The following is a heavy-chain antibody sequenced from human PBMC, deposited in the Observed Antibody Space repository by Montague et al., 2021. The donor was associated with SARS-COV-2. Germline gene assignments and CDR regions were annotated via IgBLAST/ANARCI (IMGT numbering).Heavy chain of an antibody. J-gene: IGHJ3*02. CDR2: IYYSGST. CDR1: GGSISSSSYY. CDR3: ARFPASYYYDSKAAPATPHAFAI. Sequence: SETLSLTCTVSGGSISSSSYYWGRIRQPPGKGLEWIGCIYYSGSTYYNPSLKSRVTTSVDTSKNQFSLKLSSVTAADTAVYYCARFPASYYYDSKAAPATPHAFAIWGQGKMGTLSS. D-gene: IGHD3-22*01. V-gene: IGHV4-39*01.